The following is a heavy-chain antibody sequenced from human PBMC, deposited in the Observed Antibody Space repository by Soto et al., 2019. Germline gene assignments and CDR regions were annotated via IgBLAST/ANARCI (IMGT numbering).Heavy chain of an antibody. CDR1: GFSLSTSGVG. CDR3: AHRTDILTGYFVGWSAP. CDR2: IYWDDDK. V-gene: IGHV2-5*02. J-gene: IGHJ5*02. D-gene: IGHD3-9*01. Sequence: ASGPTLVNPTQTLTLTCTFSGFSLSTSGVGVGWIRQPPGKALEWLALIYWDDDKRYSPSLKSRLTITKDTSKNQVVLTMTNMDPVDTATYYCAHRTDILTGYFVGWSAPWGKGTLVTVSS.